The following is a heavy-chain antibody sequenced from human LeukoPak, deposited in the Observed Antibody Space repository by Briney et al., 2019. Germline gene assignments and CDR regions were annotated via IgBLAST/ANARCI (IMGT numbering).Heavy chain of an antibody. D-gene: IGHD3-10*01. CDR3: AKERLLWFGEFLNWFDP. CDR1: GFTFSSYA. V-gene: IGHV3-23*01. CDR2: ISGSGGST. J-gene: IGHJ5*02. Sequence: GGSLRLSXAASGFTFSSYAMSWVRQAPGKGLEWVSAISGSGGSTYYADSVKGRFTISRDNSKNTLYLQMNSLRAEDTAVYYCAKERLLWFGEFLNWFDPWGQGTLVTVSS.